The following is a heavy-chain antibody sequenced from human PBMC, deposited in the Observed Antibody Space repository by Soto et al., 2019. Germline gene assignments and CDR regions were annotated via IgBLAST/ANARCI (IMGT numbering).Heavy chain of an antibody. CDR2: ISYDGSNK. CDR3: ARRTSSSSYSGMDV. D-gene: IGHD6-6*01. CDR1: GFTFSNYW. J-gene: IGHJ6*02. Sequence: GGSLRLSCAASGFTFSNYWMTWVRQAPGKGLEWVAVISYDGSNKYYADSVKGRFTISRDNSKNTLYLQMNSLRAEDTAVYYCARRTSSSSYSGMDVWGQGTTVTVSS. V-gene: IGHV3-30*03.